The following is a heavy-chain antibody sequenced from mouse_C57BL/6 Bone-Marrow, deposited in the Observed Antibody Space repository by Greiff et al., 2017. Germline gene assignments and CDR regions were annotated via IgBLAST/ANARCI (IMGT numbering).Heavy chain of an antibody. J-gene: IGHJ4*01. CDR3: ARGYYYYAMDY. V-gene: IGHV5-12*01. CDR1: GFTFSDYY. CDR2: ISYGGGSS. D-gene: IGHD2-3*01. Sequence: DVMLVESGGGLVQPGGSLKLSCAASGFTFSDYYMYWVRQTPEKRLEWVAYISYGGGSSYYPDTVKGRFTISRDNAKNTRYLQMSRLKSEDTAMYYCARGYYYYAMDYWGQGTSVTVSS.